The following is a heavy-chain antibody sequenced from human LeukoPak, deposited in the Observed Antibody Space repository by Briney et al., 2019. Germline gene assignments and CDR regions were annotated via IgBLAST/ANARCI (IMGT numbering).Heavy chain of an antibody. J-gene: IGHJ6*03. CDR2: YHNGNS. Sequence: SETLTLTCIVSGVSIRSDTYYWGWIRQPPGKGLEWIGNYHNGNSYYNPSLKSRVTISEDTSGNQFSLRVTSVTAADTAVYYCARLWDSTGLYFYYHMEVWGEGTTVTVSS. V-gene: IGHV4-39*01. CDR1: GVSIRSDTYY. CDR3: ARLWDSTGLYFYYHMEV. D-gene: IGHD6-25*01.